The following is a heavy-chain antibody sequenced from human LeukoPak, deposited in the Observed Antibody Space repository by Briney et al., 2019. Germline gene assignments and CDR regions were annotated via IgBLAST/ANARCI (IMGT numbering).Heavy chain of an antibody. CDR2: TNPNSGGT. J-gene: IGHJ4*02. V-gene: IGHV1-2*06. D-gene: IGHD2-15*01. CDR3: ARVSRYCSGGSCYSYFDY. Sequence: ASVKVSCKASGYTFTGYYMRWVRQAPGQGLEWMGRTNPNSGGTNYAQKFQGRVTMTRDTSISTAYMALSRLRSDDTAVYYCARVSRYCSGGSCYSYFDYWGQGTLVTVSS. CDR1: GYTFTGYY.